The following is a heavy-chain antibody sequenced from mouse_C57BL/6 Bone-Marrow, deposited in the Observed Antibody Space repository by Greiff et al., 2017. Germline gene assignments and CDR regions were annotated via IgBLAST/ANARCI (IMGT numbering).Heavy chain of an antibody. CDR1: GYAFTNYL. CDR3: ARAFFYYVNYEGFMDY. J-gene: IGHJ4*01. Sequence: VKLMESGAELVRPGTSVKVSCKASGYAFTNYLIEWVKQRPGQGLEWIGVINPGSGGTNYNEKFKGKATLTADKSSSTAYMQLSSLTSEDSAVYFCARAFFYYVNYEGFMDYWGQGTSVTVSS. D-gene: IGHD2-1*01. CDR2: INPGSGGT. V-gene: IGHV1-54*01.